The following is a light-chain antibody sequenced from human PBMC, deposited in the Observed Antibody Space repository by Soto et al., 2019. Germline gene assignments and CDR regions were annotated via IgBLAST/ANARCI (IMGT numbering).Light chain of an antibody. CDR2: KAS. CDR1: QTINSW. J-gene: IGKJ1*01. Sequence: DIQMTQSPSTLSASVGDRVTITCRASQTINSWLAWYQQKPGKAPKLLIYKASYLQSWVPSTFSGSGSGTEFTLTISSLQPDDFATYYCQQYDSYWTFGQGTKVDIK. CDR3: QQYDSYWT. V-gene: IGKV1-5*03.